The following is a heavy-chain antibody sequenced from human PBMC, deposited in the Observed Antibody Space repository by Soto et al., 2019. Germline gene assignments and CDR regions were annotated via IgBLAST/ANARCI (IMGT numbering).Heavy chain of an antibody. V-gene: IGHV6-1*01. CDR2: TYYRCKRYN. CDR3: ARGSSWYSDYYYYGMDV. D-gene: IGHD6-13*01. CDR1: GGSVARNSAA. Sequence: SQTLSLTCAISGGSVARNSAAWNWIRQSPSRGLQWVSRTYYRCKRYNAYAVSVNRRITTTPETSKNPFSLQRNSVAPEDTAVYCCARGSSWYSDYYYYGMDVWGQGTTVTVS. J-gene: IGHJ6*01.